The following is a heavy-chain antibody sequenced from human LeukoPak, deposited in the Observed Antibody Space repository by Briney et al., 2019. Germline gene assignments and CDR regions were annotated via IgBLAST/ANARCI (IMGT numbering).Heavy chain of an antibody. CDR2: ISDDGSNK. Sequence: GRSLRLSCAASAFTLSSYAVHWVRQAPGKGLEWGAVISDDGSNKYYADSVKGRFTVSRDNSKNTLYLHMNSLRAEDTAVYYCARERIAATGTGWFDPWAQGTLVTVSS. CDR3: ARERIAATGTGWFDP. V-gene: IGHV3-30-3*01. D-gene: IGHD6-13*01. J-gene: IGHJ5*02. CDR1: AFTLSSYA.